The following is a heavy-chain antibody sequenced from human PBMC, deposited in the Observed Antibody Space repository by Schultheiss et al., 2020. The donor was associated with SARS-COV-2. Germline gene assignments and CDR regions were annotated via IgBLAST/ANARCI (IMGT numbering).Heavy chain of an antibody. Sequence: GESLKISCAASGFTFSSYSMNWVRQAPGKGLEWVSSISSSSSYIYYADSVKGRFTISRDNAKNSLYLQMNSLRAEDTAVYYCARGGMGRWLPNDYWGQGTLVTVSS. CDR2: ISSSSSYI. V-gene: IGHV3-21*01. D-gene: IGHD5-24*01. CDR1: GFTFSSYS. CDR3: ARGGMGRWLPNDY. J-gene: IGHJ4*02.